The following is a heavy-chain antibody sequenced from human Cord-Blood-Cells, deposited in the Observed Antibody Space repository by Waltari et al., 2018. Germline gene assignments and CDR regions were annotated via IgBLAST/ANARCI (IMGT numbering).Heavy chain of an antibody. CDR3: ARVDILTGYNFDY. J-gene: IGHJ4*02. CDR2: IYHSRGT. Sequence: QVQLQESGPGLVKPSETLSLTCAVSGYSISSGYYWGWLRQPPGKGLEWIGSIYHSRGTYYTPSLKSRVTISVDTSKNQFSLKLSSVTAADTAVYYCARVDILTGYNFDYWGQGTLVTVSS. CDR1: GYSISSGYY. D-gene: IGHD3-9*01. V-gene: IGHV4-38-2*01.